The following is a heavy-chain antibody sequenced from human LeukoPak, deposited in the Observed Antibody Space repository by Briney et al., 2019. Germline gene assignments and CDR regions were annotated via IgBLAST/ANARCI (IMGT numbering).Heavy chain of an antibody. D-gene: IGHD3-22*01. CDR1: GFVFNSHG. CDR2: IIGRSGST. Sequence: PGGSLRLSCAASGFVFNSHGMTWVRQAPGKGPEWVSAIIGRSGSTYYTDSVRGRFTISRDNSKNTVYLQMNSLRVEDTAVYYCAKDQGRIVVEGFDYWGQGTLVTVSS. J-gene: IGHJ4*02. V-gene: IGHV3-23*01. CDR3: AKDQGRIVVEGFDY.